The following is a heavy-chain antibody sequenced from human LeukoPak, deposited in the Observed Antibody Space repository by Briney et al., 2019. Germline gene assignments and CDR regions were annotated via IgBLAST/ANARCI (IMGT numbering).Heavy chain of an antibody. CDR3: VRDSSSSNN. J-gene: IGHJ4*02. Sequence: TGGSLRLSCAASGFTFRSYTMNWVRQAPGKGLQWVSSITSGSDYKYYADSVRGRFTISRDNAKNSLYLQMNSLSPEDTAMYYCVRDSSSSNNWGQGTLVTVSS. V-gene: IGHV3-21*06. CDR1: GFTFRSYT. CDR2: ITSGSDYK. D-gene: IGHD2/OR15-2a*01.